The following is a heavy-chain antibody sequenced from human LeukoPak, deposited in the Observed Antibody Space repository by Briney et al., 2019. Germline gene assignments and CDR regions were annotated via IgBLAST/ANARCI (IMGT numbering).Heavy chain of an antibody. CDR2: INGDGSST. CDR3: ARDKSSGWLGDYYGMDV. Sequence: PGGSLRLSCAASGFTFSSYWMHWVRQAPGKGLVWVSRINGDGSSTAYADSVKGRFTISRDNSKNTLYLQMNSLRAEDTAVYYCARDKSSGWLGDYYGMDVWGQGTTVTVSS. V-gene: IGHV3-74*01. J-gene: IGHJ6*02. CDR1: GFTFSSYW. D-gene: IGHD6-19*01.